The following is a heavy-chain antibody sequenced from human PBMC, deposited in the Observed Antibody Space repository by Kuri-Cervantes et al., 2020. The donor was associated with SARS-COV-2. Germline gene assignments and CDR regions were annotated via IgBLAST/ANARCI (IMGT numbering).Heavy chain of an antibody. CDR2: ISAYNGNT. Sequence: ASVKVSCKASRDTFTTFGFSWVRQAPGQGLEWMGWISAYNGNTNYAQKLQGRVTMTTDTSTSTAYMELRSLRSDDTAVYYCTTLIDYWGQGALVTVSS. V-gene: IGHV1-18*01. CDR3: TTLIDY. CDR1: RDTFTTFG. J-gene: IGHJ4*02.